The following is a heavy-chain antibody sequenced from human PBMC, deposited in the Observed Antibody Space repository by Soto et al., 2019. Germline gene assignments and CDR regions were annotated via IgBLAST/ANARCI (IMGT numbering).Heavy chain of an antibody. V-gene: IGHV3-23*01. CDR2: ISGSGGST. CDR3: AKVEFIAYCGGDCSPWRGAFDI. J-gene: IGHJ3*02. D-gene: IGHD2-21*02. Sequence: GGSLRLSCAASGFTFSSYAMSWVRQAPGKGLEWVSAISGSGGSTYYADSVKGRFTISRDNSKNTLYLQMNSLRAEDTAVYYCAKVEFIAYCGGDCSPWRGAFDIWGQGTMVTVSS. CDR1: GFTFSSYA.